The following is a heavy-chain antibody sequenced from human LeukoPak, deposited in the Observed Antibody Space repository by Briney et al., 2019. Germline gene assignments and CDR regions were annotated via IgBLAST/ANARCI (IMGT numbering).Heavy chain of an antibody. CDR3: AREKIGSGYDQDLDY. D-gene: IGHD5-12*01. Sequence: KPGASVKVSCKASGYTFTGYYIHWVRQAPGQGLEWMGWINPADGGTKFAQNFQVRVTMTSDTSISTAYMELSSLRSDDTAVYYSAREKIGSGYDQDLDYWGQGTMVTVSS. CDR2: INPADGGT. V-gene: IGHV1-2*02. J-gene: IGHJ4*02. CDR1: GYTFTGYY.